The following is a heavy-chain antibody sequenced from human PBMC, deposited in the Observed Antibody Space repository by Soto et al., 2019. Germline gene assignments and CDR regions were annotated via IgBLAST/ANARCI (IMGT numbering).Heavy chain of an antibody. CDR1: GYTFTSYG. CDR2: ISAYNGNT. V-gene: IGHV1-18*01. CDR3: ARGEYYGSGGFDYYYGMDV. J-gene: IGHJ6*02. D-gene: IGHD3-10*01. Sequence: QVQLVQSGAEVKKPGASVKVSCKASGYTFTSYGISWVRQAPGQGLEWMGWISAYNGNTNYAQKLQGRVTMTTDTSGSRDYMELRSLRSDDTAVYYCARGEYYGSGGFDYYYGMDVWGQGTTVTVSS.